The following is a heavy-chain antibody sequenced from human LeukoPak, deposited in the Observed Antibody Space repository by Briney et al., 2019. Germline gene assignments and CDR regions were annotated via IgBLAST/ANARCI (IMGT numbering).Heavy chain of an antibody. D-gene: IGHD5-12*01. CDR1: GYSFTSYW. CDR2: IYPDDSDP. V-gene: IGHV5-51*01. CDR3: ARTWLLGYFDY. Sequence: GESLKISCKASGYSFTSYWIGWVRQMPGKGLEWMGIIYPDDSDPRYSPSFQGQVTMSVDKSINTAYMQRSSLKASDTAIYYCARTWLLGYFDYWGQGTLVTVSS. J-gene: IGHJ4*02.